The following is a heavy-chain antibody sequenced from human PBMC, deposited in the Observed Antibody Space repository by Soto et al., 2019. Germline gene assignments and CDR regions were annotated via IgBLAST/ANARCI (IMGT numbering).Heavy chain of an antibody. J-gene: IGHJ3*02. V-gene: IGHV3-11*01. CDR1: GFTFSDYY. CDR2: ISSSGSTI. Sequence: PWGSLRLSCAASGFTFSDYYMSWIRQAPGKGLEWVSYISSSGSTIYYADSVKGRFTIPRDNAKNSLYLQMNSLRAEDTAVYYCARERDVDAFDIWGQGTMVTVSS. CDR3: ARERDVDAFDI.